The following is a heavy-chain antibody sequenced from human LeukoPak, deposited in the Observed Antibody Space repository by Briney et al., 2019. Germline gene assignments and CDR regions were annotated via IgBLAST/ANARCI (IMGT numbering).Heavy chain of an antibody. CDR2: ISSSSSYT. V-gene: IGHV3-11*05. Sequence: TGGSLRLSCAASGFTFSDYYMSWIRQAPGKGLEWVSYISSSSSYTNYADSVKGRFTISRDNAKNSLYLQMNSLRAEDTAVYYCARDLNSSSWYVGYSWFDPWGQGTLVTVSS. J-gene: IGHJ5*02. D-gene: IGHD6-13*01. CDR1: GFTFSDYY. CDR3: ARDLNSSSWYVGYSWFDP.